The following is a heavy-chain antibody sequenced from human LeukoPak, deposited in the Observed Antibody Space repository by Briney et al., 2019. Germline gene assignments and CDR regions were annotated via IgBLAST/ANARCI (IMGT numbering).Heavy chain of an antibody. Sequence: SETLSLTCTVSGGSISSYYWSWIRQPPGKGLEWLGYNYYTGSTNYNSSLGGRITILIDTSKNQFSLTLTSVTAADTAVYYCARQGGCYDWGQGNLGTVSS. CDR3: ARQGGCYD. CDR2: NYYTGST. CDR1: GGSISSYY. D-gene: IGHD2-15*01. V-gene: IGHV4-59*08. J-gene: IGHJ4*02.